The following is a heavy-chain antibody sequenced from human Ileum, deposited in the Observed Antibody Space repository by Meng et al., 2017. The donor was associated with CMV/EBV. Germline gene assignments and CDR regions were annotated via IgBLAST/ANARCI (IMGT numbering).Heavy chain of an antibody. D-gene: IGHD3-22*01. CDR1: GFTFSSYW. CDR3: ARGTLDQRYYYDSSGHYYLFDY. CDR2: INSDGSST. J-gene: IGHJ4*02. V-gene: IGHV3-74*01. Sequence: GGSLRLSCAASGFTFSSYWMHWVRQAPGKGLVWVSRINSDGSSTSYADSVKGRFTISRDNAKNTVYLQMNSLRADDTAVYYCARGTLDQRYYYDSSGHYYLFDYWGQGTLVTVSS.